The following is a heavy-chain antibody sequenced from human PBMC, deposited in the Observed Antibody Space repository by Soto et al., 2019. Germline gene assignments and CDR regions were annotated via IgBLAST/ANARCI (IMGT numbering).Heavy chain of an antibody. J-gene: IGHJ2*01. CDR3: ARGNHRWLQLWYFDL. CDR2: IIPIFGTA. D-gene: IGHD5-12*01. V-gene: IGHV1-69*12. CDR1: GGTFSSYT. Sequence: QVQLVQSGAEVKKPGSSVTVSCKASGGTFSSYTISWVRQAPGQGLEWMGGIIPIFGTANYAQKFQGRVTITAADSTRTAYMELSSLRSEDTAVYYCARGNHRWLQLWYFDLWGRGTLVTVSS.